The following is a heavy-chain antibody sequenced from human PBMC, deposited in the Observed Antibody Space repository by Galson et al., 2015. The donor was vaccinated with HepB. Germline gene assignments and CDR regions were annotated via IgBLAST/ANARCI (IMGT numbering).Heavy chain of an antibody. CDR3: AREGDGGHGDY. Sequence: SLRLSCAASGFTFSSYSMNWVRQAPGKGLEWVSSISSSSSYIYYADSVKGRFTISRDNAKNSLYLQMNSLRAEDTAVYYCAREGDGGHGDYWGQGTLVTVSS. CDR2: ISSSSSYI. V-gene: IGHV3-21*01. J-gene: IGHJ4*02. D-gene: IGHD3-16*01. CDR1: GFTFSSYS.